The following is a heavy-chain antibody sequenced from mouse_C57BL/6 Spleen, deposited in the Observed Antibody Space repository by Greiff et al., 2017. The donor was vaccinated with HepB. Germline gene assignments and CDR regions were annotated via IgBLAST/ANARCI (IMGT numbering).Heavy chain of an antibody. J-gene: IGHJ2*01. D-gene: IGHD1-1*01. Sequence: QVQLQQPGAELVMPGASVKLSCKASGYTFTSYWMHWVKQRPGQGLEWIGEIDPSDSYTNYNQKFKGKSTLTVDKSSSTAYMQLSSLTSEDSAVYYCAIITTVVAQYYFDYWGQGTTLTVSS. CDR3: AIITTVVAQYYFDY. CDR1: GYTFTSYW. CDR2: IDPSDSYT. V-gene: IGHV1-69*01.